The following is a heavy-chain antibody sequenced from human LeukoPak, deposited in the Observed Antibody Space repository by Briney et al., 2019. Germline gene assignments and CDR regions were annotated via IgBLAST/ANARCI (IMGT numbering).Heavy chain of an antibody. D-gene: IGHD6-13*01. Sequence: PSETLSLTCAVYGGPFSGYYWSWIRQPPGKGLEWIGEINHSGSTNYNPSLKSRVTISVDTSKNQFSLKLSSVTAADTAVYYCARHSSSWSPNPDYWGQGTLVTVSS. J-gene: IGHJ4*02. CDR3: ARHSSSWSPNPDY. V-gene: IGHV4-34*01. CDR2: INHSGST. CDR1: GGPFSGYY.